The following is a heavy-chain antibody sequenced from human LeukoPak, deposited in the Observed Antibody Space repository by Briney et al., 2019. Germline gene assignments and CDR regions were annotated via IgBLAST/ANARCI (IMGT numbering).Heavy chain of an antibody. J-gene: IGHJ6*02. V-gene: IGHV4-31*03. CDR1: GGSISSGGYY. CDR3: AIGWFGELGAPYGMDV. Sequence: PSETLSPTCTVSGGSISSGGYYWSWIRQHPGKGLEWIGYIYYSGSTYYNPSLKSRVTISVDTSKNQFSLKLSSVTAADTAVYYCAIGWFGELGAPYGMDVWGQGTTVTVSS. CDR2: IYYSGST. D-gene: IGHD3-10*01.